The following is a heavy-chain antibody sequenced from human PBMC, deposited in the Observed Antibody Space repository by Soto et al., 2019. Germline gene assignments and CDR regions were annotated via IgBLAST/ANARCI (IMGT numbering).Heavy chain of an antibody. D-gene: IGHD3-10*01. CDR3: AHRPSGFGELLSRPFDH. Sequence: QITLKESGPTLVKPTQTLTLTCSFSGFSLTTVGVGVGWIRQPPGKALEWLALIYWDDDKYYSPSLKSRLTIPKATSKNHVVLTLANMDPVDTATYYCAHRPSGFGELLSRPFDHWGQGALVTVSS. V-gene: IGHV2-5*02. J-gene: IGHJ4*02. CDR1: GFSLTTVGVG. CDR2: IYWDDDK.